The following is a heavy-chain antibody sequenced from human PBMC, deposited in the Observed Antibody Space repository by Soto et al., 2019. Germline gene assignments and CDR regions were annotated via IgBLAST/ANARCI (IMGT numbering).Heavy chain of an antibody. D-gene: IGHD1-26*01. Sequence: QVQLVESGGGVVQPGRSLRLSCAASGFTFSSYGMHWVRQAPGKGLEWVAGISYDGSNKYYADSVKGRFTISRDNSKNTLYLQMNSLRAEDTAVYYCAKAPVRFSGSYHFDYWGQGTLVTVSS. CDR3: AKAPVRFSGSYHFDY. CDR2: ISYDGSNK. J-gene: IGHJ4*02. V-gene: IGHV3-30*18. CDR1: GFTFSSYG.